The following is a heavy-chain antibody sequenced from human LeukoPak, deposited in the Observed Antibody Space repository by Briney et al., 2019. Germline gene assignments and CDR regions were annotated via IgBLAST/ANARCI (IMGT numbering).Heavy chain of an antibody. V-gene: IGHV4-59*01. CDR3: ARTRLETDEFYFDY. CDR2: IYYSGST. Sequence: SETLSLTCTVSGCSISSYYWSWIRQPPGKGLEWIGYIYYSGSTNYNPSLKSRVTISVDTSKNQFSLKLGSVTAADTAVYYCARTRLETDEFYFDYWGQGTLVTVSS. D-gene: IGHD3-10*01. CDR1: GCSISSYY. J-gene: IGHJ4*02.